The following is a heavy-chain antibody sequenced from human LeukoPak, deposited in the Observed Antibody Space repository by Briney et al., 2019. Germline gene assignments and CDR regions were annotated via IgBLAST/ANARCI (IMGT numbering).Heavy chain of an antibody. Sequence: GGSLRLSCVVSGLTFSSYGMHWVRQAPGKGLEWVAVISYDGSNKYYADSVKGRFTISRDYSKNTLYLQMNSLRAEDTAVFYCAKDAPPCSGGSCYSGYYFYGMDVWGKGTTVTVSS. CDR3: AKDAPPCSGGSCYSGYYFYGMDV. D-gene: IGHD2-15*01. CDR2: ISYDGSNK. CDR1: GLTFSSYG. V-gene: IGHV3-30*18. J-gene: IGHJ6*04.